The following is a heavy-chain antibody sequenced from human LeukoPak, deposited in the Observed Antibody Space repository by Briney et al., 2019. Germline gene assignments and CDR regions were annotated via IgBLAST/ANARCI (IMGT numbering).Heavy chain of an antibody. D-gene: IGHD6-19*01. CDR2: IYPDDSDT. Sequence: GESLKISCKGSGYSFTTYWIGWVRQMPGKGLEWMGIIYPDDSDTRYGPSFQGQVTISADKSISTAYLQWNSLKASDSAMYYCAKSRDIAVTGNSFDYWGQGTLVTVSS. J-gene: IGHJ4*02. CDR1: GYSFTTYW. CDR3: AKSRDIAVTGNSFDY. V-gene: IGHV5-51*01.